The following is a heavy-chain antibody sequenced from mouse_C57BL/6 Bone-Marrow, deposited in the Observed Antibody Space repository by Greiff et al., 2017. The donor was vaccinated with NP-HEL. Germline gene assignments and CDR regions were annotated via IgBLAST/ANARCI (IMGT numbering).Heavy chain of an antibody. CDR2: IYPGDGNT. D-gene: IGHD2-3*01. V-gene: IGHV1-82*01. CDR1: GYAFSSSW. J-gene: IGHJ4*01. CDR3: GSCDGPDY. Sequence: QVQLQQSGPELVKPGASVKISCKASGYAFSSSWMNWVKQRPGKGLEWIGRIYPGDGNTNYNGKFKGKATLTADKSSTTAYMQLSSLPSEDSAVYYYGSCDGPDYWGQGTSVTVSS.